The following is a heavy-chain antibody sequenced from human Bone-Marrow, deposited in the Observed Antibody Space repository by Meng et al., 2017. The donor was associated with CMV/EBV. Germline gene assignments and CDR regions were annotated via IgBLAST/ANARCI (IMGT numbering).Heavy chain of an antibody. CDR2: INHSGST. Sequence: GSLRLSCAVYGGSFSGYYWSWIRQPPGKGLEWIGEINHSGSTNYNPSLKSRVTISVDTSKNQFSLKLSSVTAADTAVYYCARFLTGYCSSTSCLGYFDYWGQGTLVTLSS. CDR1: GGSFSGYY. D-gene: IGHD2-2*01. V-gene: IGHV4-34*01. J-gene: IGHJ4*02. CDR3: ARFLTGYCSSTSCLGYFDY.